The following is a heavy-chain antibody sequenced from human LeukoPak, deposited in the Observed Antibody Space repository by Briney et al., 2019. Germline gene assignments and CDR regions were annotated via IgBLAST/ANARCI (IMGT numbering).Heavy chain of an antibody. D-gene: IGHD6-19*01. Sequence: PSETLSLTCTVSGGSISSGSYYWSWIRQPAGKGLEWIGRIYTSGSTYYNPSLKSRVTISVDTSKNQFSLKLSSVTAADTAVYYCARHRRARLQWLDYFDYWGQGTLVTVSS. V-gene: IGHV4-61*02. CDR3: ARHRRARLQWLDYFDY. J-gene: IGHJ4*02. CDR1: GGSISSGSYY. CDR2: IYTSGST.